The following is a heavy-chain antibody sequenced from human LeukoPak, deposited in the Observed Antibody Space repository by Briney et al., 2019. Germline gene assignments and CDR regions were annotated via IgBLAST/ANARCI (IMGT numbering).Heavy chain of an antibody. Sequence: GGSLRLSCVASGFTFSDKYMSWIRQALGKGLEFISYISNDGEAIHYADSVKGRFTISRDNAKSSLYLQMNDLRAEDTAVYYCARDGRGWPLGYWGQGTLVTVSS. CDR3: ARDGRGWPLGY. CDR1: GFTFSDKY. CDR2: ISNDGEAI. D-gene: IGHD5-24*01. J-gene: IGHJ4*02. V-gene: IGHV3-11*01.